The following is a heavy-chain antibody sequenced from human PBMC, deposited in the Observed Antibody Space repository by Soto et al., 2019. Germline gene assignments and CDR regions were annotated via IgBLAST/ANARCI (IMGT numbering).Heavy chain of an antibody. V-gene: IGHV3-9*01. CDR2: ISWNSGRI. D-gene: IGHD3-16*02. J-gene: IGHJ3*02. CDR3: XXXXTDRFSGSFDM. Sequence: EVQLVESGGGLVQPGRSLTLSCAASGFTFDDYAMHWVRQAPGKGLEWVSGISWNSGRIGYADSVKGRFTISRDNAMNSXXXXXXSXRAXXXXXXXXXXXXTDRFSGSFDMWGQVTMVTVSS. CDR1: GFTFDDYA.